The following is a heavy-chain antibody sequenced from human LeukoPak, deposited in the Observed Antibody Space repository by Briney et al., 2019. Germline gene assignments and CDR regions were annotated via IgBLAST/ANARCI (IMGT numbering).Heavy chain of an antibody. Sequence: PSGTLSLTCTVSGDSINSLDLWSWVRQPPGKGLEWIGEMYLSGTTHSNPSVKSRVTISIDRSKNQFFLNLSSVTAADTAVYYCAGLVGRYSSGLYYYYFDYWGQGTLVTVSS. J-gene: IGHJ4*02. D-gene: IGHD3-22*01. CDR1: GDSINSLDL. CDR2: MYLSGTT. CDR3: AGLVGRYSSGLYYYYFDY. V-gene: IGHV4-4*02.